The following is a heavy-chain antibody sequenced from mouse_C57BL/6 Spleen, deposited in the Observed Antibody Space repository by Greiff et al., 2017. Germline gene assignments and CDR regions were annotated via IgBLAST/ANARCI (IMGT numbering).Heavy chain of an antibody. CDR2: IWRGGST. D-gene: IGHD2-1*01. Sequence: QVQLKQSGPGLVQPSQSLSITCTVSGFSLTSYGVHWVRQSPGKGLEWLGVIWRGGSTDYNAAFMSRLSITKDNSKRQVFFKMNSLQADDTAIYYVAKMDLLGYAMDYWGQGTSVTVSS. CDR1: GFSLTSYG. J-gene: IGHJ4*01. CDR3: AKMDLLGYAMDY. V-gene: IGHV2-5*01.